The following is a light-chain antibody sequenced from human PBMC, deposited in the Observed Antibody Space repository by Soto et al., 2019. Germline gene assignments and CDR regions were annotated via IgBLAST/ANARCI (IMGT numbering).Light chain of an antibody. J-gene: IGKJ1*01. CDR2: GAS. Sequence: EVVMTQSPATLSVSPGERATLSCRASQSVNANLAWYQQKPGQAPRLLIHGASNRATGIPARFSGSGFGTEVRGAIGSVQSEGFAGYYCQQYNTWLWTFGQGTKVEI. V-gene: IGKV3-15*01. CDR1: QSVNAN. CDR3: QQYNTWLWT.